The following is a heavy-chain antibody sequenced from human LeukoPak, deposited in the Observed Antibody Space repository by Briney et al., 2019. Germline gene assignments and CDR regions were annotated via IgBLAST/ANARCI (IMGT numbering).Heavy chain of an antibody. Sequence: PGGSLRLSCAVSGFNLKSYAMHWVRQAPGKGLEWVAVIRHDEANSFYADSVQGRFTISRDTSKKLLYLQMNSLRVEDTAVYYCAKEYTPSSPLGELDSWGQGTLVTVSS. CDR1: GFNLKSYA. CDR3: AKEYTPSSPLGELDS. J-gene: IGHJ4*02. CDR2: IRHDEANS. D-gene: IGHD6-6*01. V-gene: IGHV3-30*02.